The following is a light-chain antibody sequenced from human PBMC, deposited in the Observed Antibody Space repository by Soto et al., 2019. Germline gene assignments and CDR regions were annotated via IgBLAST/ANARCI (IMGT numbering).Light chain of an antibody. CDR1: QSFYSSY. V-gene: IGKV3-20*01. Sequence: EIVLKQSPGTLSLSPGERATLSCRARQSFYSSYLAWYQQKPGQAPRLLIFGASSRATGIPDRFSGSGSGTDFTLTISRLEPEDFAVYYCQQYGSSPPITFGQGTRLEIK. CDR2: GAS. J-gene: IGKJ5*01. CDR3: QQYGSSPPIT.